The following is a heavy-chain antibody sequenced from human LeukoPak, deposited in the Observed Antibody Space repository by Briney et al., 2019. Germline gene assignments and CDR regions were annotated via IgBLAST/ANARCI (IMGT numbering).Heavy chain of an antibody. CDR3: ARGRNI. CDR2: IYSGGRT. J-gene: IGHJ3*02. CDR1: GFTFSSYW. Sequence: PGGSLRLSCAASGFTFSSYWMSWVRQAPGKGLEWVSVIYSGGRTYYADSVRGRFTISRDNSKNTLYLQMNSLRVEDTAVYYCARGRNIWGQGTMVTVSS. V-gene: IGHV3-66*01.